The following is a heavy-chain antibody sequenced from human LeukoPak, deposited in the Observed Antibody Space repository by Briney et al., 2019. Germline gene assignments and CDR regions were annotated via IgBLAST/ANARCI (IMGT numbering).Heavy chain of an antibody. V-gene: IGHV3-7*01. CDR2: IKQDGSEK. CDR3: ARLPYYYDSSGYYYFDY. Sequence: GGSLRLSCAASGFTFSSYAMSWVRQAPGKGLEWVANIKQDGSEKYYVDSVKGRFTISRDNAKNSLYLQMNSLRAEDTAVYYCARLPYYYDSSGYYYFDYWGQGTLVTVSS. D-gene: IGHD3-22*01. CDR1: GFTFSSYA. J-gene: IGHJ4*02.